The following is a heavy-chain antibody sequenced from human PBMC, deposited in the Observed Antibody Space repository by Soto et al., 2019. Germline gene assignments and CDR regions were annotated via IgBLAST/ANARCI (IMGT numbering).Heavy chain of an antibody. D-gene: IGHD3-9*01. CDR1: GGSISSSSYY. CDR3: ARLKEGRKIDILTGYLDPGSDY. Sequence: PSETLSLTCTVSGGSISSSSYYWGWIRQPPGKGLEWIGSIYYSGSTYCNPSLKSRVTISVDTSKNQFSLKLSSVTAADTAVYYCARLKEGRKIDILTGYLDPGSDYWGQGTLVTVSS. CDR2: IYYSGST. V-gene: IGHV4-39*01. J-gene: IGHJ4*02.